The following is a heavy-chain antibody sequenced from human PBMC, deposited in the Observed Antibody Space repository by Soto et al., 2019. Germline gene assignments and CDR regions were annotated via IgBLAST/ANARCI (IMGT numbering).Heavy chain of an antibody. V-gene: IGHV3-30*18. CDR2: ISYDGSNK. J-gene: IGHJ6*02. Sequence: GGSLRLSCAASGFTFSSYGMHWVRQAPGKGLEWVAVISYDGSNKYYADSVKGRFTISRANSKNTLYLQMNSLRAEDTAVYYCAKDHKHGEGRYYGMDVWGQGTTVTVSS. CDR1: GFTFSSYG. CDR3: AKDHKHGEGRYYGMDV.